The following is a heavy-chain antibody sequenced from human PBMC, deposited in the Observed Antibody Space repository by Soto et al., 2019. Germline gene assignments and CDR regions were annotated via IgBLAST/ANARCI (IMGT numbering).Heavy chain of an antibody. D-gene: IGHD3-10*01. V-gene: IGHV4-34*01. Sequence: SETLSLTCAVYGGSFSGYYWSWIRQPPGKGLEWIGEINHSGSTNYNPSLKSRVTISVDTSKNQFSLKLSSVTAADTAVYYCARERYYGSGRNYYYYGMDVWGQGTTVTVSS. CDR2: INHSGST. CDR3: ARERYYGSGRNYYYYGMDV. CDR1: GGSFSGYY. J-gene: IGHJ6*02.